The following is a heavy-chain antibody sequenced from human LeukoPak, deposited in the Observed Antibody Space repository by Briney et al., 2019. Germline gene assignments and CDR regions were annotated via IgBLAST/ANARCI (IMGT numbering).Heavy chain of an antibody. J-gene: IGHJ4*02. CDR1: GGSVSSSSYY. Sequence: SETLSLTCTVSGGSVSSSSYYWGWIRQPPGKGLEWIGSVYYSGSTYYNPSLKSRVTISVDTSKNQFSLKMSSVTAADTTLFYCARHRGGSSPFVFDSWGQGTLVTVSS. V-gene: IGHV4-39*01. CDR3: ARHRGGSSPFVFDS. CDR2: VYYSGST. D-gene: IGHD2-15*01.